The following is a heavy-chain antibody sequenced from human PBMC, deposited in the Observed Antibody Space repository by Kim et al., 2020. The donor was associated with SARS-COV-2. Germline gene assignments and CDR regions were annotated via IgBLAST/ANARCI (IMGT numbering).Heavy chain of an antibody. V-gene: IGHV3-30*18. CDR2: ISYDGSNK. Sequence: GGSLRLSCAASGFTFSSYGMHWVRQAPGKGLEWVAVISYDGSNKYYADSVKGRFTISRDNSKNTLYLQMNSLRAEDTAVYYCAKDNEDIVATNDMDVWGQGTTVTVSS. J-gene: IGHJ6*02. D-gene: IGHD5-12*01. CDR3: AKDNEDIVATNDMDV. CDR1: GFTFSSYG.